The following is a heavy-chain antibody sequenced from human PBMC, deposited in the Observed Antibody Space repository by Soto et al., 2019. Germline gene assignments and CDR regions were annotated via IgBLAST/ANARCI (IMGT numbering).Heavy chain of an antibody. CDR3: ARGEGSAIDGHYYYYGMDV. Sequence: QVQLVQSGAEVKKPGSSVKVSCKASGGTFSSYAISWVRQAPGQGLEWMGGIIPIFGTANYAQKFQGRVTITADESTSXAXXELSSLRAEDTAVYYCARGEGSAIDGHYYYYGMDVWGQGTTVTVSS. D-gene: IGHD5-18*01. CDR2: IIPIFGTA. J-gene: IGHJ6*02. V-gene: IGHV1-69*12. CDR1: GGTFSSYA.